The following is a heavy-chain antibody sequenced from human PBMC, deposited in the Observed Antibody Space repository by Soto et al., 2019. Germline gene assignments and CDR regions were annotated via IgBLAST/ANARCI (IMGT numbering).Heavy chain of an antibody. CDR1: GFTFSDFG. CDR2: IWYHGGNE. J-gene: IGHJ3*02. V-gene: IGHV3-33*03. D-gene: IGHD2-8*01. CDR3: ARRGCVKGVCYNSYDM. Sequence: QVQLVESGGGVVQPGRSLRLSCAVSGFTFSDFGMHWVRQAPGTGLEGVALIWYHGGNEEYADSVKGRFSIARDNSKNTLYLQMDSLRAEDTAVYYCARRGCVKGVCYNSYDMWGQGTMVTVSS.